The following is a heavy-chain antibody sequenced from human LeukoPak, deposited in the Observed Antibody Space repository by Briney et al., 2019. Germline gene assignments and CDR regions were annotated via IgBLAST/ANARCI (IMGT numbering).Heavy chain of an antibody. V-gene: IGHV4-39*01. CDR3: ARLGGSGSYSYYYYYYYMDV. D-gene: IGHD3-10*01. Sequence: PSETLSLTCTVSGGSISSSSYHWGWIRQPPGKELEWIGSIYYSGSTYYNPSLKSRVTISVDTSKNQFSLKLSSVTAADTAVYYCARLGGSGSYSYYYYYYYMDVWGKGTTVTVSS. CDR1: GGSISSSSYH. J-gene: IGHJ6*03. CDR2: IYYSGST.